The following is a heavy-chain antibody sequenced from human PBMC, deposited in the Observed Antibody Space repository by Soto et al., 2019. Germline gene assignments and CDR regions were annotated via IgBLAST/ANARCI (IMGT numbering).Heavy chain of an antibody. J-gene: IGHJ4*02. CDR2: ISYDGSNK. CDR3: AKDWDGDYASRLDY. D-gene: IGHD4-17*01. Sequence: QVQLVESGGGVVQPGRSLRLSCAASGFTFSSYGMHWVRQAPGKGLEWVAVISYDGSNKYYADSVKGRFTISRDNSKNTLYLQMNSLRAEDTAVYYCAKDWDGDYASRLDYWGQGTLVTVSP. CDR1: GFTFSSYG. V-gene: IGHV3-30*18.